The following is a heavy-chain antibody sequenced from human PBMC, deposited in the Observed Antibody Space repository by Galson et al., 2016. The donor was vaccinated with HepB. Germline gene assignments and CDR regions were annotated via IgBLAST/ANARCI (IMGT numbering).Heavy chain of an antibody. CDR3: ARSSLAARAWFDP. CDR2: IYDSGIT. V-gene: IGHV4-59*01. CDR1: GGSINSYY. D-gene: IGHD6-6*01. J-gene: IGHJ5*02. Sequence: SETLSLTCTVSGGSINSYYWSWIRQPPGKGLERIGYIYDSGITNYNPSLKSRVTISVDTSKKHFSVKLSSVTAADTAVYYCARSSLAARAWFDPWGQGTLVIVSS.